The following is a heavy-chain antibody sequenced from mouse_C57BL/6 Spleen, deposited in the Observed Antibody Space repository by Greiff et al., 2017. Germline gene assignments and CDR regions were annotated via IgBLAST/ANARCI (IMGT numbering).Heavy chain of an antibody. CDR2: INPSSGYT. V-gene: IGHV1-7*01. J-gene: IGHJ1*03. Sequence: QVQLQQSGAELAKPGASVKLSCKASGYTFTSYWMHWVQQRPGQGLEWIGYINPSSGYTKYNQKLKDKATFTADKSSSTANMQLSSLTYEDSADYYCARGGSIYYGDDESGYWYVDGWGTGTTVTVSS. CDR3: ARGGSIYYGDDESGYWYVDG. CDR1: GYTFTSYW. D-gene: IGHD2-2*01.